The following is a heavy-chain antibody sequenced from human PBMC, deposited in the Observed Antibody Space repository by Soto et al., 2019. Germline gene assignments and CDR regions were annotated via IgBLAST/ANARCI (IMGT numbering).Heavy chain of an antibody. CDR2: INHSGST. J-gene: IGHJ4*02. D-gene: IGHD3-9*01. Sequence: SETLSLTCAVYGGSFSGYYWSWIRQPPGKGLEWIGEINHSGSTNYNPSLKSRVTISVDTSKNQFSLKLSSVTAADTAVYYCARGGYDILTGYYPLDYWGQGTLVTVSS. CDR3: ARGGYDILTGYYPLDY. V-gene: IGHV4-34*01. CDR1: GGSFSGYY.